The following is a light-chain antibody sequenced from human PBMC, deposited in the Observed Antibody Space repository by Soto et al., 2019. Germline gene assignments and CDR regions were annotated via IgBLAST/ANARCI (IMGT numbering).Light chain of an antibody. Sequence: EIVLTQSPGTLSLSPGERATLSCRASQSVSSSYLAWYQQKPGQAPRLLIYGASSGATGIPDRFSGSGSGTDFTLTISRLEPEDFAVYYCQQYGSFWTFGQGTKV. J-gene: IGKJ1*01. CDR2: GAS. V-gene: IGKV3-20*01. CDR1: QSVSSSY. CDR3: QQYGSFWT.